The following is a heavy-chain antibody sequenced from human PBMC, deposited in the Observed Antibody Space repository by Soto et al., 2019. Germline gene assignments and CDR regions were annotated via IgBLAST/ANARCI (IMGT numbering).Heavy chain of an antibody. CDR1: GFTFSSYG. V-gene: IGHV3-33*01. CDR2: IWYDGSYK. J-gene: IGHJ6*02. CDR3: ARGESDGMDV. Sequence: QVQLVESGGGVVQPGRSLRLSCAASGFTFSSYGMHWVRQAPGKGLEWVAVIWYDGSYKYYADSVKGRFTISRDNSKNTLYLQMNSRRVEETAVYYCARGESDGMDVWGQGTTVTVSS.